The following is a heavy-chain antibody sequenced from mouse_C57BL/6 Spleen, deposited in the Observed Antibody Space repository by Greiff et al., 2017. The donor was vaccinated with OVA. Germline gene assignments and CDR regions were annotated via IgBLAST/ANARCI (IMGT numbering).Heavy chain of an antibody. CDR1: GYTFTSYW. V-gene: IGHV1-50*01. CDR2: IDPSDSYT. D-gene: IGHD2-1*01. J-gene: IGHJ3*01. CDR3: AGNSFAY. Sequence: VQLQQPGAELVKPGASVKLFCKASGYTFTSYWMQWVKQRPGQGLEWIGEIDPSDSYTNYNQKFKGKATLTVDTSSSTAYMQLSSLTSEDSAVYYCAGNSFAYWGQGTLVTVSA.